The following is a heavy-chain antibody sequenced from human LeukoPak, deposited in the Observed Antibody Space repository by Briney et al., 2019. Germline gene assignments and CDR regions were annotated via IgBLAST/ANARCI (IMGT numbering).Heavy chain of an antibody. V-gene: IGHV3-11*01. CDR1: GFTFSDYY. Sequence: PGGSLRLSCAASGFTFSDYYMTWIRQAPGKGLEWVSYIVGSGNTIYYADSVKGRFTISRDNAKNSLSLQMNSLRAEDTAVYYCARVLSGWYPSDYWGQGTLVTVSS. CDR3: ARVLSGWYPSDY. J-gene: IGHJ4*02. CDR2: IVGSGNTI. D-gene: IGHD6-19*01.